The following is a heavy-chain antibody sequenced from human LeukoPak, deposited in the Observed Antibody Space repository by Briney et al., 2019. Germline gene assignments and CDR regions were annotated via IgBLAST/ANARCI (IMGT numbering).Heavy chain of an antibody. CDR2: IRSDGSHT. Sequence: TGGSLRLSCAASGFTFSTYGMHWVRQAPGKGLEWVAFIRSDGSHTYCADSVRGRFTISRDNSRNTLYLQMNSLRAEDTAVYYCAKGFYGSRYWYFDRWGRGTPVTVSS. CDR3: AKGFYGSRYWYFDR. J-gene: IGHJ2*01. D-gene: IGHD3-10*01. CDR1: GFTFSTYG. V-gene: IGHV3-30*02.